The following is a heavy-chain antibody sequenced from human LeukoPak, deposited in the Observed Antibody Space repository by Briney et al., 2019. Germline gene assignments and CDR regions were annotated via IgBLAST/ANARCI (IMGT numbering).Heavy chain of an antibody. CDR3: AREALPYSSSPIDI. D-gene: IGHD6-13*01. CDR2: ISYDGSNK. J-gene: IGHJ3*02. CDR1: GFTFSSYA. V-gene: IGHV3-30*04. Sequence: GGSLRLSCAASGFTFSSYAMHWVRQAPGKGLEWVAVISYDGSNKYYADSVKGRFTISRDNAKNSLYLQMNSLRAEDTAVYYCAREALPYSSSPIDIWGQGTMVTVSS.